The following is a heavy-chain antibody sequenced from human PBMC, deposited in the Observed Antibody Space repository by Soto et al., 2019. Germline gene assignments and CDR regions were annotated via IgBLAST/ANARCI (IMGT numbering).Heavy chain of an antibody. CDR2: INSDGSST. CDR3: ARGGYCSSTSCYKFRWFDP. V-gene: IGHV3-74*01. J-gene: IGHJ5*02. D-gene: IGHD2-2*02. Sequence: AGGSLRLSCAASGFTFSSYWMHWVRQAPGKGLVWVSRINSDGSSTSYADSVKGRFTISRDNAKNTLYLQMNSLRAEDTAVYYCARGGYCSSTSCYKFRWFDPWGQGTLVTVSS. CDR1: GFTFSSYW.